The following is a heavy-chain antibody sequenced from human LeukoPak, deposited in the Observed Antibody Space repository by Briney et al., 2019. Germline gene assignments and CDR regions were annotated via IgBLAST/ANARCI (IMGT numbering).Heavy chain of an antibody. J-gene: IGHJ1*01. V-gene: IGHV4-34*01. Sequence: PSETLSLTCAVYGGSFSGYYWSWIRQPPGKGLEWIGEINHGGSTNYNPSLKSRVTISVDTSKNQFSLKLSSVTAADTAVYYCARSYCSGGSCYTAEYFQHWGQGTLVTVSS. CDR2: INHGGST. CDR1: GGSFSGYY. D-gene: IGHD2-15*01. CDR3: ARSYCSGGSCYTAEYFQH.